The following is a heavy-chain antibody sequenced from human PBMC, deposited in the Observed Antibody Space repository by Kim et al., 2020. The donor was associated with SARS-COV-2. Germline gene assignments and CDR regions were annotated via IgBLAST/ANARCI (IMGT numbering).Heavy chain of an antibody. CDR2: INPSGGST. D-gene: IGHD3-22*01. CDR1: GYTFTSYY. CDR3: ARIGRGEEGWGYYYDSSGYYSDAFDI. J-gene: IGHJ3*02. V-gene: IGHV1-46*01. Sequence: ASVKVSCKASGYTFTSYYMHWVRQAPGQGLEWMGIINPSGGSTSYAQKFQGRVTMTRDTSTSTVYMELSSLRSEDTAVYYCARIGRGEEGWGYYYDSSGYYSDAFDIWGQGTMVTVSS.